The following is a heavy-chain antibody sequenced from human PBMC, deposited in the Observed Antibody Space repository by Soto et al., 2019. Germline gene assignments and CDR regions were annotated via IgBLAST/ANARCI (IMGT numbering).Heavy chain of an antibody. V-gene: IGHV3-21*01. D-gene: IGHD5-18*01. CDR3: AKSMVTSKENYGMDV. CDR2: ISSSSSYI. Sequence: GGSLRLSCAASGFTFSSYSMNWVRQAPGKGLEWVSSISSSSSYIYYADSVKGRFTISRDNAKNSLYLQMNSLRAEDTAVYYCAKSMVTSKENYGMDVWGQGTTVTVSS. CDR1: GFTFSSYS. J-gene: IGHJ6*02.